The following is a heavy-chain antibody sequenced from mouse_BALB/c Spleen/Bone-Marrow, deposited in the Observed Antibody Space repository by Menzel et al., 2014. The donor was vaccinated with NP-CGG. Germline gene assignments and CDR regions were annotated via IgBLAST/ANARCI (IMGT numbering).Heavy chain of an antibody. V-gene: IGHV5-12-1*01. CDR3: ARHFPYYGKGFAY. CDR2: ISSGGGST. Sequence: EVKVVESGGGLVKPGGSLKLSCAASGFAFSSYDMSWVRRTPEKRLEWVAYISSGGGSTYYPDTVKGRFTISRDNAKNTLYLQMSSLKSEDTAMYYCARHFPYYGKGFAYWGQGTLVTVSA. J-gene: IGHJ3*01. CDR1: GFAFSSYD. D-gene: IGHD2-10*01.